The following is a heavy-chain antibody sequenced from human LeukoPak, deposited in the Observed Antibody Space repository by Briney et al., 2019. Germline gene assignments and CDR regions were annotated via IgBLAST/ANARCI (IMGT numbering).Heavy chain of an antibody. CDR2: INPNSGGT. J-gene: IGHJ4*02. V-gene: IGHV1-2*02. CDR1: GYTFTGYY. Sequence: ASGKVSCKAAGYTFTGYYMHWVRQAPGQGLEWMGWINPNSGGTNYAQKFQGRVTMTRDTSISTAYMELSRLRSDDTAVYYCASVFGRSGYAMGYWGQGTLVTVSS. D-gene: IGHD5-12*01. CDR3: ASVFGRSGYAMGY.